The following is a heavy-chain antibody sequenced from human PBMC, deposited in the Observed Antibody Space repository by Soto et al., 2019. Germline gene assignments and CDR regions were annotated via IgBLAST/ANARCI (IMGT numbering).Heavy chain of an antibody. V-gene: IGHV3-33*01. Sequence: PGGSLRLSCAASGFTFSSYGMHWVRQAPGKGLEWVAVIWYDGSNKYYADSVKGRLTIYRDNSKNTLYLKMNSLKTEDTAVYYCNTVVMRWDGGIDVWGQGTTVTVSS. J-gene: IGHJ6*02. CDR2: IWYDGSNK. D-gene: IGHD2-21*01. CDR1: GFTFSSYG. CDR3: NTVVMRWDGGIDV.